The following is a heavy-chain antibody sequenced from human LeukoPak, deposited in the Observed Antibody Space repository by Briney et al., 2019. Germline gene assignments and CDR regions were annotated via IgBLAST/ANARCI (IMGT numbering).Heavy chain of an antibody. J-gene: IGHJ6*02. CDR1: GGSFSGYY. CDR2: INHRGST. V-gene: IGHV4-34*01. CDR3: ARGRNHYYYYGMDV. Sequence: SETLSLTCAVYGGSFSGYYWSWIRQPPGKGLEWIGEINHRGSTNYNPSLKSRVTISVDTSKNQFSLKLSSVTAADTAVYYCARGRNHYYYYGMDVWGQGTTVTVSS.